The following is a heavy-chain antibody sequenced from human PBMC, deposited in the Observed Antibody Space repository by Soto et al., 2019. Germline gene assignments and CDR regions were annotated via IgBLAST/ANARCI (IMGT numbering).Heavy chain of an antibody. V-gene: IGHV1-8*01. Sequence: GASVKVSGKASGYTFTSYDINWVRQATGQGLEWMGWMNPNSGNTGYAQKFQGRVTMTRNTSISTAYMELSSLRSEDTAVYYCARGLTRPRPYCSGCSCYPVGYWGQGTLVTVSS. CDR1: GYTFTSYD. D-gene: IGHD2-15*01. J-gene: IGHJ4*02. CDR2: MNPNSGNT. CDR3: ARGLTRPRPYCSGCSCYPVGY.